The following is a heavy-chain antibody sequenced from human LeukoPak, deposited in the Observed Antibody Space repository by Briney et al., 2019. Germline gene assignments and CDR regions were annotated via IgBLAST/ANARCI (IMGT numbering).Heavy chain of an antibody. V-gene: IGHV3-30-3*01. CDR2: ISYDGSNK. CDR3: ARDRYYYDSSGYYYN. J-gene: IGHJ4*02. Sequence: GRSLRLSCAASGFTFSSYAMHWVRQALGKGLEWVAVISYDGSNKYYADSVKGRFTISRDNSKNTLYLQMNSLRAEDTAVYYCARDRYYYDSSGYYYNWGQGTLVTVSS. CDR1: GFTFSSYA. D-gene: IGHD3-22*01.